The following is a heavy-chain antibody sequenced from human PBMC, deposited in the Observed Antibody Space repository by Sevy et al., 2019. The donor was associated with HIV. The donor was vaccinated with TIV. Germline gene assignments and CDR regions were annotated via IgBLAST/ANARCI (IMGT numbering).Heavy chain of an antibody. CDR3: ATLFLTRIVVAAAVPDY. V-gene: IGHV3-30-3*01. D-gene: IGHD6-19*01. CDR2: ISYDGSNK. CDR1: GFTFSSYA. J-gene: IGHJ4*02. Sequence: GGSLRLSCAASGFTFSSYAMHWVRQAPGKGLEWVAVISYDGSNKYYADSVKGRFTISRDNSKNTLYLQMNSLRAEDMAVYYCATLFLTRIVVAAAVPDYWGQGTLVTVSS.